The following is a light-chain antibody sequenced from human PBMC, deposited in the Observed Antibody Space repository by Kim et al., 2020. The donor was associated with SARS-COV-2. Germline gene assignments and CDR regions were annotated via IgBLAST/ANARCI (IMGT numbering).Light chain of an antibody. CDR2: DNN. V-gene: IGLV1-51*01. CDR3: GTWDSNLSAGV. J-gene: IGLJ3*02. CDR1: SSNIGNNY. Sequence: QSVLTQPPSVSAAPGQKVTISCSGSSSNIGNNYVSWYQQLPGTAPKLLIYDNNKRPSEIPDRFSGSKSGTSATLGITGLQTVDEADYYCGTWDSNLSAGVFGGGTQLTVL.